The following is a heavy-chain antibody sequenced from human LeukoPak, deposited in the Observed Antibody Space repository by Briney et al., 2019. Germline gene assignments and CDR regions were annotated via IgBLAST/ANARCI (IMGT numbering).Heavy chain of an antibody. CDR1: GFTFSSYG. D-gene: IGHD4-11*01. CDR2: IRYDGSNK. CDR3: ARDSNPQGYSYYYYYMDV. J-gene: IGHJ6*03. V-gene: IGHV3-30*02. Sequence: QSGGSLRLSCAASGFTFSSYGMHWVRQAPGKGLEWVAFIRYDGSNKYYADSVKGRFTISRDNSKNTLYLQMNSLRAEDTAGYYCARDSNPQGYSYYYYYMDVWGKGTTVTVSS.